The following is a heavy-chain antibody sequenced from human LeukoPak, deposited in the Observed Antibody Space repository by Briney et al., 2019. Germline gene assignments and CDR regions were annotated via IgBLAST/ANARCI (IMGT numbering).Heavy chain of an antibody. CDR1: GGSFSGYY. D-gene: IGHD2-15*01. V-gene: IGHV4-34*01. J-gene: IGHJ4*02. CDR3: ATRPCSGGSCYSASRPYYFDY. CDR2: INNSGST. Sequence: SETLSLTCAVYGGSFSGYYWSWIRQPPGKGLEWIGEINNSGSTNYNPSLKSRVTISVDTSKNQFSLKLSSVTAADTAVYYCATRPCSGGSCYSASRPYYFDYWGQGTLVTVSS.